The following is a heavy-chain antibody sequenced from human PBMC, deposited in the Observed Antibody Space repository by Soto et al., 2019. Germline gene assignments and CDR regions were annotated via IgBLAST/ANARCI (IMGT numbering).Heavy chain of an antibody. Sequence: NPSETLSLTCTVSGGSISSGDYYWSWIRQPPGKGLEWIGYIYYSGSTYYNPSLKSRVTISVDTSKNQFSLKLSSVTAADTAVYYCARANSFGKGYYFDYWGQGTLVTVSS. J-gene: IGHJ4*02. CDR1: GGSISSGDYY. D-gene: IGHD3-10*01. CDR2: IYYSGST. CDR3: ARANSFGKGYYFDY. V-gene: IGHV4-30-4*01.